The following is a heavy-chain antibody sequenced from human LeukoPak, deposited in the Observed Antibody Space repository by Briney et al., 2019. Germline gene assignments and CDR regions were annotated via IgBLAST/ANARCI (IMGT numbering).Heavy chain of an antibody. D-gene: IGHD3/OR15-3a*01. Sequence: SETLSLTCTVSGGSISSYYWSWIRQPPGKGLEWIGYIYYSGSTNYNPSLKSRVTKSVDTSKNQFSLKLSSVTAADTAVYYCARHLMILGYFDYWGQGTLVTVSS. V-gene: IGHV4-59*08. CDR1: GGSISSYY. CDR2: IYYSGST. J-gene: IGHJ4*02. CDR3: ARHLMILGYFDY.